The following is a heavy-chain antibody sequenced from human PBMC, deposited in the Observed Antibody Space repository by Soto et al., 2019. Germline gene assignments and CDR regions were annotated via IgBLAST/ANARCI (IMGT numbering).Heavy chain of an antibody. D-gene: IGHD1-26*01. V-gene: IGHV1-2*02. J-gene: IGHJ4*02. CDR1: GYTFTDQY. CDR2: INPKTGAT. CDR3: ATSQSGRSWTPLES. Sequence: ASVKVSCKTSGYTFTDQYTYWVRQAPGHGLEWMGWINPKTGATRYAEKFQGRVTMSRDTSINTTYMDLSGLRLDDTAFYFCATSQSGRSWTPLESWGQGTLVTVSS.